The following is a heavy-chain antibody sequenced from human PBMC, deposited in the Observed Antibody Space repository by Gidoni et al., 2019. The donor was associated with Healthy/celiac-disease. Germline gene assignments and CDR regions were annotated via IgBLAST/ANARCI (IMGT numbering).Heavy chain of an antibody. CDR2: IKSKTDGGTT. Sequence: EVQLVESGGGLVKPGGSLRLSCAASGFTFSNAWMSWVRQAPGKGLEWVGRIKSKTDGGTTDYAAPVKGRFTISRDDSKNTLYLQMNSLKTEDTAVYYCTTDDSQLVVYHFYFDYWGQGTLVTVSS. V-gene: IGHV3-15*01. CDR1: GFTFSNAW. D-gene: IGHD6-6*01. J-gene: IGHJ4*02. CDR3: TTDDSQLVVYHFYFDY.